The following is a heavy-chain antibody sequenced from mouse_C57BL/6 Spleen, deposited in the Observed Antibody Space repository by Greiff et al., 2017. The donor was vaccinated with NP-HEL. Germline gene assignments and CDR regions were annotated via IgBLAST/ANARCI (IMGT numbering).Heavy chain of an antibody. D-gene: IGHD2-1*01. Sequence: EVKLMESGGGLVKPGGSLKLSCAASGFTFSDYGMHWVRQAPEKGLEWVAYISSGSSTIYYADTVKGRFTISRDNAKNTLFLQMTSLRSEDTAMYYCARYGNYVYFDVWGTGTTVTVSS. CDR1: GFTFSDYG. CDR3: ARYGNYVYFDV. J-gene: IGHJ1*03. V-gene: IGHV5-17*01. CDR2: ISSGSSTI.